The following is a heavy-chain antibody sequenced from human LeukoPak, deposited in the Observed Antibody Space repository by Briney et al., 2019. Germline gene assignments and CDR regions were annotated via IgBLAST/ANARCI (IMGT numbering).Heavy chain of an antibody. D-gene: IGHD6-6*01. J-gene: IGHJ6*03. CDR3: ARSIAARPSYYYYYYMDV. V-gene: IGHV3-30-3*01. CDR1: GFTFSSYA. CDR2: ISYDGSNK. Sequence: GGSLRLSCAASGFTFSSYAMHWVRQAPGKGLEWVAVISYDGSNKYYADSVKGRFTISRDNSKNTLYLQMNSLRAEDTAVYYCARSIAARPSYYYYYYMDVWGKGTTVTVSS.